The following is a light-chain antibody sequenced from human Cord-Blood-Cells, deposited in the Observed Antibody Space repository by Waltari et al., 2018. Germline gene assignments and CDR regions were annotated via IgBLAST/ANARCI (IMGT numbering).Light chain of an antibody. Sequence: DIQMTQSPSSMSASVGDRVTITCRASKSISSYLNWCQQKPGKAPKLLIYAASSLQSGVPSRMSGSGSGTDYTLTISSLQPEDYATYYCQQSYSTPMYTFGQGTKVEIK. CDR2: AAS. CDR1: KSISSY. CDR3: QQSYSTPMYT. V-gene: IGKV1-39*01. J-gene: IGKJ2*01.